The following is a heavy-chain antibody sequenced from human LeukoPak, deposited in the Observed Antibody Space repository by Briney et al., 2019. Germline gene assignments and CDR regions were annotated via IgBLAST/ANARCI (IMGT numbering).Heavy chain of an antibody. CDR1: GYSFTTYG. J-gene: IGHJ3*01. CDR3: ARDRSYYGSGLDGFDV. CDR2: ISVYTGNK. V-gene: IGHV1-18*01. Sequence: ASVKVSCKASGYSFTTYGINWVRQAPGQGLEWMGWISVYTGNKRYAQKVQGRVTMTTDTTTTTAYMELRSLRTDDTALYFCARDRSYYGSGLDGFDVWGQGTMVTVSS. D-gene: IGHD3-10*01.